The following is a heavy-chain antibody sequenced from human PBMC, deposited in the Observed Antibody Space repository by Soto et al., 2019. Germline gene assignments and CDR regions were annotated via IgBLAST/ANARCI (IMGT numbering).Heavy chain of an antibody. CDR2: IIPIFGTA. V-gene: IGHV1-69*12. D-gene: IGHD3-22*01. J-gene: IGHJ5*02. CDR1: GGTFSSYA. CDR3: ARDRGPSSGYYPYWFDP. Sequence: QVQLVQSGAEVKKPGSSVKVSCKASGGTFSSYAITWVRQAPGQGLEWMGGIIPIFGTANYAQKFQARVTITADESTRTAYMERSSLRSEGTAVYYCARDRGPSSGYYPYWFDPWGQGPLVTVSS.